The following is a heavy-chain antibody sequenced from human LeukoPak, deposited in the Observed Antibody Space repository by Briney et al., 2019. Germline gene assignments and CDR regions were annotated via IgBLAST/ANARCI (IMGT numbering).Heavy chain of an antibody. D-gene: IGHD6-13*01. CDR3: ARDLGAAAGTLQYYYMDV. J-gene: IGHJ6*03. CDR1: GFTFSSYN. Sequence: GGSLRLSCAASGFTFSSYNMNWVRQAPGKGLEWVSSISSSSSYIYYADSVKGRFTISRDNAKNSLYLQMNSLRAEDTAVYYCARDLGAAAGTLQYYYMDVWGKGTTVTISS. CDR2: ISSSSSYI. V-gene: IGHV3-21*01.